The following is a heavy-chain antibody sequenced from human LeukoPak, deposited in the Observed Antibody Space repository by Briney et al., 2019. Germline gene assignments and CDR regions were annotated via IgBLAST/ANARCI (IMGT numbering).Heavy chain of an antibody. V-gene: IGHV4-34*01. CDR1: GGSFSGYY. D-gene: IGHD3-10*01. CDR2: INHSGST. Sequence: PSETLSLTCAVYGGSFSGYYWSWIRQPPGKGLEWIGEINHSGSTNYNPSLKSRVTISVDTSKNQFSLKLSSVTAADTAVYYCARLRGYGSGSYYKAPNYYYYGMDVWGKGTTVTVPS. J-gene: IGHJ6*04. CDR3: ARLRGYGSGSYYKAPNYYYYGMDV.